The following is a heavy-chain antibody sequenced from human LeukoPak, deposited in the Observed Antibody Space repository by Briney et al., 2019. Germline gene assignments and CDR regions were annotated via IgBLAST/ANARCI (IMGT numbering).Heavy chain of an antibody. CDR1: GFTFSNYA. J-gene: IGHJ3*01. D-gene: IGHD4-11*01. CDR3: ARGQHRWDYSHNLMSF. CDR2: ISYDGSNK. V-gene: IGHV3-30*04. Sequence: GRSLRLSCAASGFTFSNYAMHWVRQAPGKGLEWVALISYDGSNKFYADSVKGRFTISRDNSKNTLYLLMNSLRADDTAVYYCARGQHRWDYSHNLMSFWGQGTLVTVSS.